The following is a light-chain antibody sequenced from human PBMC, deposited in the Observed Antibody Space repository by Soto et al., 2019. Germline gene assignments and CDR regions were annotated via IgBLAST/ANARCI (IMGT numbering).Light chain of an antibody. V-gene: IGKV3-11*01. CDR1: QSVSSY. J-gene: IGKJ5*01. CDR2: DAS. CDR3: QQRSNFIT. Sequence: ESGLKPSPTTLSVTPGESATLSFRASQSVSSYLAWYQQKPGQAPRLLIYDASNRATGIPARFSGSGSGTDFTLTISSLEPEDFAVYYCQQRSNFITFGQGTLLEIK.